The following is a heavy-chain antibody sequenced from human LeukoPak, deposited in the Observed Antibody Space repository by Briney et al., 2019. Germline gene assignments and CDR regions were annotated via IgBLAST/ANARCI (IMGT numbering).Heavy chain of an antibody. J-gene: IGHJ4*02. CDR2: INPNSGGT. CDR1: GYTFTGYY. Sequence: ASVKVSCKASGYTFTGYYMHWVRQAPGQGLEWMGWINPNSGGTNYAQKFQGRVTMTRDTSISTAYMELSRLRSDDTAVYYCARWIEYYDFWSGYYDYWGQGTLVTVSS. V-gene: IGHV1-2*02. D-gene: IGHD3-3*01. CDR3: ARWIEYYDFWSGYYDY.